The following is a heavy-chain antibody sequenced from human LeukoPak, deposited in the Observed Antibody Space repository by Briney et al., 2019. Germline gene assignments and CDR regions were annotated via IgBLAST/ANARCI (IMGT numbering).Heavy chain of an antibody. V-gene: IGHV1-69*05. D-gene: IGHD1-26*01. Sequence: SVKVSCKASGGTSSSYAISWVRQAPGQGLEWMGGIIPILGTANYAQKFQGRVTITTDESTSTAYMELSSLRSEDTAVYYCARGVPKVGAADYWGQGTLVTVSS. CDR1: GGTSSSYA. CDR2: IIPILGTA. J-gene: IGHJ4*02. CDR3: ARGVPKVGAADY.